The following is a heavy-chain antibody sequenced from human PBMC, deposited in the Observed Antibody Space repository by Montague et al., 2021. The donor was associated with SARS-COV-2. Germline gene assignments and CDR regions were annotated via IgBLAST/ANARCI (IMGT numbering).Heavy chain of an antibody. CDR1: GGSISSYY. CDR2: IYYSGST. D-gene: IGHD6-13*01. Sequence: SGTLSLTCTVSGGSISSYYWSWIRQPPGKGLEWTGYIYYSGSTNYNPSLKSRVTISVDTSKNQFSLKLSSVTAADTAVYYCARGTAAGTNFDYWGQGTLVTVSS. CDR3: ARGTAAGTNFDY. J-gene: IGHJ4*02. V-gene: IGHV4-59*01.